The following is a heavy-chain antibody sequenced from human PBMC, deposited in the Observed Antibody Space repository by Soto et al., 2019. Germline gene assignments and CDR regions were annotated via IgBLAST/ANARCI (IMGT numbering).Heavy chain of an antibody. CDR3: TRETVAGITGLDY. V-gene: IGHV3-23*01. CDR1: GFNVGAFA. J-gene: IGHJ4*02. CDR2: ISVSDAFI. D-gene: IGHD1-20*01. Sequence: EVQLLESGGDLVQPGGSLRLSCAASGFNVGAFAVNWVRKARGKGLEWVSGISVSDAFIYYADSVRGRFSISRDASENILYLQMNSLRVDDTALYYCTRETVAGITGLDYWGPGTLVTVSS.